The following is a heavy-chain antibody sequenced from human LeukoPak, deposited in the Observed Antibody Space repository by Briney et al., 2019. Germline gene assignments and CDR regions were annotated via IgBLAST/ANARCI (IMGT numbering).Heavy chain of an antibody. CDR2: IYSGGIT. Sequence: GGSLRLSCAASGFTVSSNYMTWVRQAPGKGLEWVSLIYSGGITYYADSVKGRFTISRDNSKNTVYLQMNSLRAEDTAVYFCARDLSIAVFDYWGQGTLVTVSS. CDR3: ARDLSIAVFDY. D-gene: IGHD6-19*01. CDR1: GFTVSSNY. V-gene: IGHV3-53*01. J-gene: IGHJ4*02.